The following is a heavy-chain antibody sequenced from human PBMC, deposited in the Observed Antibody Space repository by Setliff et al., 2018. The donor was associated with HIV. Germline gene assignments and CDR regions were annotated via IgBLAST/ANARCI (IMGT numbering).Heavy chain of an antibody. Sequence: ASVKVSCKASGYTFTGYYIHWVRQAPGQGLQWMGWINPNSGGTNYAQKFRGRVTMTRDTSITTAYMELSRLRSDDTAVYYCASGAVIEVVGSEDYYYYMDVWGKGTTVTVSS. V-gene: IGHV1-2*02. CDR3: ASGAVIEVVGSEDYYYYMDV. J-gene: IGHJ6*03. D-gene: IGHD2-15*01. CDR1: GYTFTGYY. CDR2: INPNSGGT.